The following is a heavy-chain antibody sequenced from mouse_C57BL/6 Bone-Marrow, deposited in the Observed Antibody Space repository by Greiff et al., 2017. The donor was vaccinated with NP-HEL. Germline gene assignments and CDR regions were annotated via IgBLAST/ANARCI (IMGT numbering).Heavy chain of an antibody. CDR2: IYPGDGDT. CDR3: ARSRGMGY. CDR1: GYAFSSSW. J-gene: IGHJ2*01. V-gene: IGHV1-82*01. Sequence: VQLQQSGPELVKPGASVKISCKASGYAFSSSWMNWVKQRPGKGLEWIGRIYPGDGDTNYNGKFKGKATLTADKSSSTAYMQLSSLTSEDSAVHFCARSRGMGYWGQGTTLTVSS.